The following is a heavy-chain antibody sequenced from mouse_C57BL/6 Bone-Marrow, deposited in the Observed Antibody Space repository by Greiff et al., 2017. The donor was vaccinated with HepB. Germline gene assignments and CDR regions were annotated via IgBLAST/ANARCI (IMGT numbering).Heavy chain of an antibody. J-gene: IGHJ2*01. CDR2: INPSSGYT. Sequence: QLQLKQSGAELAKPGASVKLSCKASGYTFTSYWMHWVKQRPGQGLEWIGYINPSSGYTKYNQKFKDKATLTADKSSSTAYMQLSSLTYEDSAVYYCAILWSSDYWGQGTTLTVSS. CDR1: GYTFTSYW. D-gene: IGHD1-1*02. V-gene: IGHV1-7*01. CDR3: AILWSSDY.